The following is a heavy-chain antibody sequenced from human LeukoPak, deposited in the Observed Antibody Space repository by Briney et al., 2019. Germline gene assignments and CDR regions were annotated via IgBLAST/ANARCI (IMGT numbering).Heavy chain of an antibody. CDR2: IYYSGST. D-gene: IGHD3-22*01. CDR1: GGSISSGDYY. Sequence: SETLSLTCTVSGGSISSGDYYWSWIRQPPGKGLEWIGYIYYSGSTYYNPSLKSRVTISVDTSKNQFSLKLSSVTAADTAVYYCARTTYYYDSSGYFTFDYWGQGTLGTVSS. CDR3: ARTTYYYDSSGYFTFDY. V-gene: IGHV4-30-4*08. J-gene: IGHJ4*02.